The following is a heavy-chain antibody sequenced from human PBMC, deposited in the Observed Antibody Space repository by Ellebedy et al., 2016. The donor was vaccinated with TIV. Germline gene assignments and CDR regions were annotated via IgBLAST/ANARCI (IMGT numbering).Heavy chain of an antibody. CDR2: ISYSGTT. D-gene: IGHD3-16*01. CDR1: GGSISSSSYY. Sequence: SETLSLTXSVSGGSISSSSYYWGWIRQSPGKGLEWIGSISYSGTTYYNPSLKSRVTISVDTSSDQFSLKLSSVTAADTAMYYCARHGIVWGVDPWGQGTLVTVSS. CDR3: ARHGIVWGVDP. J-gene: IGHJ5*02. V-gene: IGHV4-39*01.